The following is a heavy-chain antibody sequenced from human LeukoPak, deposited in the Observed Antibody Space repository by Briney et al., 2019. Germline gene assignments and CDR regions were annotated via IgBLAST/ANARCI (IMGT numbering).Heavy chain of an antibody. CDR1: GFTFSSYS. CDR3: ARGPMVVTPIDY. V-gene: IGHV3-21*01. CDR2: ISSSGSYI. Sequence: GGSLRLSCAASGFTFSSYSMNWVRQAPGKGLEWVSSISSSGSYIYYADSVKGRFTISRDNAKNSLYLQMNSLRAEDTAVYYCARGPMVVTPIDYWGQGTLVAVSS. J-gene: IGHJ4*02. D-gene: IGHD4-23*01.